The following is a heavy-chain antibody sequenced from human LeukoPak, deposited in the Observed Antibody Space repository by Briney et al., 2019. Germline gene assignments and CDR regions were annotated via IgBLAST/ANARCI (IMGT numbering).Heavy chain of an antibody. V-gene: IGHV1-46*01. CDR2: INPSGGST. CDR3: ARAYRSGDRTPYFDY. D-gene: IGHD3-10*01. Sequence: ASVKVSCKASGYTFTSYYMHWVRQAPGQGLEWMGIINPSGGSTSYAQKFQGKVTMTRDTSTSTVYMELSRLRSDDTAVYYCARAYRSGDRTPYFDYWGQRTLVTVSS. J-gene: IGHJ4*02. CDR1: GYTFTSYY.